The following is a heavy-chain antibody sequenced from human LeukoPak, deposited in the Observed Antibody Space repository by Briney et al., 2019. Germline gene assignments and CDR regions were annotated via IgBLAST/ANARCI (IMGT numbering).Heavy chain of an antibody. CDR1: GFIFRNYG. Sequence: GGSTRLYYSASGFIFRNYGMYWGRQGPGKGLEIVSGIRSDGDNTFYADSGKGRFTISRDNTKNSLYLQVSSLRDDDTAMYHCVKDLYKGDSASWYFFHYWGQGTLVTVSS. D-gene: IGHD6-13*01. CDR2: IRSDGDNT. V-gene: IGHV3-64D*06. CDR3: VKDLYKGDSASWYFFHY. J-gene: IGHJ4*02.